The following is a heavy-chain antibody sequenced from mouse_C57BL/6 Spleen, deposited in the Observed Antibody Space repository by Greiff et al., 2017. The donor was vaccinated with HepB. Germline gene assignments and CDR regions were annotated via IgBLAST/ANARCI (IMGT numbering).Heavy chain of an antibody. CDR2: IRLKSDNYAT. V-gene: IGHV6-3*01. CDR1: GFTFSNYW. CDR3: TDYYDYDGIAY. Sequence: EVKLMESGGGLVQPGGSMKLSCVASGFTFSNYWMNWVRQSPEKGLEWVAQIRLKSDNYATHYAESVKGRFTISRDDSKSSVYLQMNNLRAEDTGIYYCTDYYDYDGIAYWGQGTLVTVSA. D-gene: IGHD2-4*01. J-gene: IGHJ3*01.